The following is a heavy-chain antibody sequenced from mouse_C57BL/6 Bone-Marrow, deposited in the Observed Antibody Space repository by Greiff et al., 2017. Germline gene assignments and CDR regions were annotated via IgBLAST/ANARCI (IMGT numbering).Heavy chain of an antibody. V-gene: IGHV5-12*01. J-gene: IGHJ1*03. CDR3: ARREGWYFDV. CDR1: GFTFSDYY. CDR2: ISNGGGST. Sequence: EVQLVESGGGLVQPGGSLKLSCAASGFTFSDYYMYWVRQTPEKRLEWVAYISNGGGSTYYPDTVKGRFTISRDNAKNTLYLQMSLLKSEDTAMYYCARREGWYFDVWGTGTTVTVSS.